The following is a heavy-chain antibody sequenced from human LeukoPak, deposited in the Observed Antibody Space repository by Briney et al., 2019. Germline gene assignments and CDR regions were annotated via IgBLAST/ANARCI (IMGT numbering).Heavy chain of an antibody. J-gene: IGHJ4*02. D-gene: IGHD6-19*01. CDR1: GFTFSGFS. Sequence: GGSLRLSCAASGFTFSGFSMSWVRQSPTKGLEWVANIKQDGSERYYVDSVKGRFTISRDNAKNSLSLQMNNLRVEDTAVYYCASGGRYSSGWYGYYFDYWGQGTLVTVSS. CDR3: ASGGRYSSGWYGYYFDY. V-gene: IGHV3-7*01. CDR2: IKQDGSER.